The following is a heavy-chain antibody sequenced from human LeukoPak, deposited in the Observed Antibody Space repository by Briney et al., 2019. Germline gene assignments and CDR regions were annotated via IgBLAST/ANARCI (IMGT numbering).Heavy chain of an antibody. Sequence: KSGGSLRLSCAASGFTFSSYSMNWVRQAPGKGLEWVSSIGSRTSYIYHADSVKGRFTISRDNAKNSLYLQMNNLRDEDTAVCYCARDDHYGSGSYHFDYWGQGTRVTVSS. J-gene: IGHJ4*02. CDR1: GFTFSSYS. CDR3: ARDDHYGSGSYHFDY. V-gene: IGHV3-21*01. D-gene: IGHD3-10*01. CDR2: IGSRTSYI.